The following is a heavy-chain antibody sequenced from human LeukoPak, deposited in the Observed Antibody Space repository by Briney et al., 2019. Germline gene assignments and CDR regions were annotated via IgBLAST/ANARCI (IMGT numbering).Heavy chain of an antibody. Sequence: ASVKVSCKASGYTFTGYYMHWVRQAPGQGLEWMGWINPNSGGTNYAQKFQGRVTMTRDTSISTAYMELSRLRSDDTAVYYCARDSSGWCSYFDYWGQGTLVTVSS. CDR1: GYTFTGYY. V-gene: IGHV1-2*02. J-gene: IGHJ4*02. CDR3: ARDSSGWCSYFDY. CDR2: INPNSGGT. D-gene: IGHD6-19*01.